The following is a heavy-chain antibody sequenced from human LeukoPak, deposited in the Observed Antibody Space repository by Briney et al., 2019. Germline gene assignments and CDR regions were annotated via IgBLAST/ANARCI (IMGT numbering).Heavy chain of an antibody. Sequence: GGPLRLSCAASGFTFSNYAMSWVRQAPGKGLEWVSGVSGSGGVTYHAESVKGRFTISRDNSKNTLHLQMNSLRAEDTAVYYCATFLAIVTARDSLYFQHWGQGTLVTVSS. CDR3: ATFLAIVTARDSLYFQH. D-gene: IGHD3-3*02. V-gene: IGHV3-23*01. CDR2: VSGSGGVT. J-gene: IGHJ1*01. CDR1: GFTFSNYA.